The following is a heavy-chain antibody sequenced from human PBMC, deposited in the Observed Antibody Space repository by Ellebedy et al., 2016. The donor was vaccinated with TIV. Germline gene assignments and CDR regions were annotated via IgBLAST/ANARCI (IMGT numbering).Heavy chain of an antibody. J-gene: IGHJ3*02. D-gene: IGHD3-10*01. CDR1: GYTFTSYG. CDR3: ARDFHYYASGSWDDTFDI. Sequence: AASVNVSCKASGYTFTSYGVSWVRQARGHGLEWIGWVSGKDGETNYGQKFEGRVTMTTDASTSTAYMDLRSLRSDDTAVYFCARDFHYYASGSWDDTFDIWGQGTVVTVSS. V-gene: IGHV1-18*01. CDR2: VSGKDGET.